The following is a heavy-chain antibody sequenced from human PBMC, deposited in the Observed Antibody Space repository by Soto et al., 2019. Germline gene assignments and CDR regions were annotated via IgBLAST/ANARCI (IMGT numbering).Heavy chain of an antibody. V-gene: IGHV1-3*01. CDR2: INAGNGNT. Sequence: GASVKVSCKDSGYTFTSYAMHWVRQAPGQRLEWMGWINAGNGNTKYSQKFQGRVTITRDTSASTAYMELSSLRSEDTAVYYCASTXDILTGYYDGYYYYGMDVWGQGTTVTVSS. J-gene: IGHJ6*02. CDR1: GYTFTSYA. CDR3: ASTXDILTGYYDGYYYYGMDV. D-gene: IGHD3-9*01.